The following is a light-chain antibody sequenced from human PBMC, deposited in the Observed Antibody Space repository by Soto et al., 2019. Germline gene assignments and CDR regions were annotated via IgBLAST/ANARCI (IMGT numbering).Light chain of an antibody. CDR1: QSVNIK. CDR2: GAS. V-gene: IGKV3D-15*01. Sequence: EIMMTQSPATLSVSPGERATLSCRASQSVNIKLAWYQQRPGQAPRLLTYGASTRATGIPARFSGSGSATEFTLTISSLQSEDLAIYYCQQYNSWPLTFGQGTKVEF. CDR3: QQYNSWPLT. J-gene: IGKJ1*01.